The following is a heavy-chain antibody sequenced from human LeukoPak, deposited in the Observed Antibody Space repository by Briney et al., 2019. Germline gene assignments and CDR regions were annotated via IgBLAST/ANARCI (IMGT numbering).Heavy chain of an antibody. CDR3: AREIDSSGYYYRFDY. CDR2: IILIFGTA. D-gene: IGHD3-22*01. J-gene: IGHJ4*02. Sequence: SVKVSCKASGGTFSSYAISWVRQAPGQGLEWMGGIILIFGTANYAQKFQGRVTITADESTSTAYMELSSLRSEDTAVYYCAREIDSSGYYYRFDYWGQGTLVTVSS. CDR1: GGTFSSYA. V-gene: IGHV1-69*01.